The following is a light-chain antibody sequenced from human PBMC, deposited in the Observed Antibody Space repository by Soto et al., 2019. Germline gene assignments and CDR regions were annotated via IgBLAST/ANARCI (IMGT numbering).Light chain of an antibody. CDR1: QTITTS. CDR3: QQNYSLPIT. V-gene: IGKV1-39*01. J-gene: IGKJ5*01. CDR2: AAS. Sequence: DIHMTQSPSSLSASVGNIFTITCRTSQTITTSLNWYRQKPGKAPDLLIYAASSLQSGIPSRLGGRGYGTDLTITITGLKNEDFETYYCQQNYSLPITFGQGTRLEIK.